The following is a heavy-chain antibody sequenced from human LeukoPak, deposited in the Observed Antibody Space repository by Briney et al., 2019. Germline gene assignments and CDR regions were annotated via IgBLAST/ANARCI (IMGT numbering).Heavy chain of an antibody. CDR2: IIPIFGTA. Sequence: SVKVSCKAFGGTFSSYAISWVRQAPGQGLEWMGGIIPIFGTANYAQKFQGRVTITADESTSTAYMELSSLRSEDTAVYYCAREGKYSSSSSFNYYYYGMDVWGQGTTVTVSS. D-gene: IGHD6-6*01. CDR3: AREGKYSSSSSFNYYYYGMDV. V-gene: IGHV1-69*13. J-gene: IGHJ6*02. CDR1: GGTFSSYA.